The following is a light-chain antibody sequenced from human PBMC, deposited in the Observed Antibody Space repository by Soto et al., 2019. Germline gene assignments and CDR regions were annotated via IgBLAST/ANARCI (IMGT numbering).Light chain of an antibody. Sequence: EIVLTQTPLLSPVTLGQPASISCRSSRRLVASDGNAYLTWLHQRPGQPPRPLIYKVSQRLSGVPDRFSGSGAGTDFTLHISRVEAEDVGTYFCMQATQLRTFGQGTRLEIK. V-gene: IGKV2-24*01. J-gene: IGKJ5*01. CDR3: MQATQLRT. CDR2: KVS. CDR1: RRLVASDGNAY.